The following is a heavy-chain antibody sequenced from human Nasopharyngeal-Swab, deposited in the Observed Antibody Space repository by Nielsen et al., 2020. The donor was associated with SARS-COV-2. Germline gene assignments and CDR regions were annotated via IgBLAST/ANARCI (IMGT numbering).Heavy chain of an antibody. CDR1: GYTFTSYS. CDR2: ISAYNGNT. Sequence: ASVKVSCKASGYTFTSYSISWVRQAPGQGLEWMGWISAYNGNTNYAQKLQGRVTMTTDTSTSTAYMELRSLRSDDTAVYYCARGPGYSSSRYFNLWYFDLWGRGTLVTVSS. D-gene: IGHD6-13*01. CDR3: ARGPGYSSSRYFNLWYFDL. V-gene: IGHV1-18*01. J-gene: IGHJ2*01.